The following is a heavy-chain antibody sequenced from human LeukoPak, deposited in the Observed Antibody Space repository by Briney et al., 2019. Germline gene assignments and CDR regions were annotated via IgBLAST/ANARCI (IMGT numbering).Heavy chain of an antibody. CDR1: GGSISNYY. Sequence: SETLSLTCTVSGGSISNYYWNWIRQPPGKGLEWIGSNYHSGSTYYNPSLKSRVTLSVDKSKNQFALKLSSVTAADTAVYYCARVAVAGTFYYYYYMDVWGKGTTVTVSS. J-gene: IGHJ6*03. CDR2: NYHSGST. D-gene: IGHD6-19*01. V-gene: IGHV4-38-2*02. CDR3: ARVAVAGTFYYYYYMDV.